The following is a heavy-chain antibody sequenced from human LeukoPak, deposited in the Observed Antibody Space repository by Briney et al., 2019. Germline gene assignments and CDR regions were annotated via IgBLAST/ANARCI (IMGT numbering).Heavy chain of an antibody. CDR3: ARDYVDTAMVCDY. D-gene: IGHD5-18*01. J-gene: IGHJ4*02. Sequence: GASVKVSCKASGYTFTSYGISWVRQAPGQGLEWMGWISAYNGNTNYAQKLQGRVTMTTDTSTSTAYVELRSLRSDDTAVYYCARDYVDTAMVCDYWGQGTLVTVSS. CDR1: GYTFTSYG. CDR2: ISAYNGNT. V-gene: IGHV1-18*01.